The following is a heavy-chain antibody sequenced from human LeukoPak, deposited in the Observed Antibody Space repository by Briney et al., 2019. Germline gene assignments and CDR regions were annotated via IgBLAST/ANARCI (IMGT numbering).Heavy chain of an antibody. D-gene: IGHD1-26*01. CDR1: GFTFSSYA. J-gene: IGHJ4*02. Sequence: PGGSLRLSCAASGFTFSSYAMSWVRQARGKGLEWVAAISGSGGSTYYADSVKGRFTISRDNSKNTLYLQMNSLRAEDAAVYYCAKKAPILWEHLDSYYFDYWGQGTLVTVSS. V-gene: IGHV3-23*01. CDR3: AKKAPILWEHLDSYYFDY. CDR2: ISGSGGST.